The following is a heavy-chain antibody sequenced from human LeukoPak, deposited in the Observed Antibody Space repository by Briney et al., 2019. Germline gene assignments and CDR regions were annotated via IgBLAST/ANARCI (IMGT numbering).Heavy chain of an antibody. CDR2: IGDSGGST. D-gene: IGHD4-17*01. J-gene: IGHJ4*02. CDR1: GFTFSSYA. Sequence: PGGSLRLSCADSGFTFSSYAMSWVRQAPGKGLEWVSGIGDSGGSTYYADSVKGRFTISRDNSKNTLYLQMNSLRAEDTAVYYCAADGGMTSVTYFDYWGQGTLVTVSS. V-gene: IGHV3-23*01. CDR3: AADGGMTSVTYFDY.